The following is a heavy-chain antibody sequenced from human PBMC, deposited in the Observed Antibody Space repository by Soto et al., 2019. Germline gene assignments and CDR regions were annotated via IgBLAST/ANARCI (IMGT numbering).Heavy chain of an antibody. CDR2: IIPIFGTA. Sequence: QVQLVQSGAEVKKPGSSVKVSCKASGGTFSSYASSWVRQAPGQGLEWMGGIIPIFGTANYAQKFQGRVTIPADESTSTAYMELSSLRSEDTAVYYCASNRYGYFPHYYHGMDVWGQGTTVTVSS. D-gene: IGHD5-18*01. J-gene: IGHJ6*02. CDR1: GGTFSSYA. CDR3: ASNRYGYFPHYYHGMDV. V-gene: IGHV1-69*12.